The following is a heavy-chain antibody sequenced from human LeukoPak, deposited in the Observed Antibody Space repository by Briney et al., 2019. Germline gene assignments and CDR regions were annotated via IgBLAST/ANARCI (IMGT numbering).Heavy chain of an antibody. V-gene: IGHV1-69*13. Sequence: ASVKVSCKASGGTFSSYAISWVRQAPGQGLEWMGGIIPIFGTANYAQKFQGRVTITADESTSTAYMELSRLRSDDTAVYYCARDRSVTNFDYWGQGTLVTVSS. CDR1: GGTFSSYA. J-gene: IGHJ4*02. CDR3: ARDRSVTNFDY. D-gene: IGHD4-11*01. CDR2: IIPIFGTA.